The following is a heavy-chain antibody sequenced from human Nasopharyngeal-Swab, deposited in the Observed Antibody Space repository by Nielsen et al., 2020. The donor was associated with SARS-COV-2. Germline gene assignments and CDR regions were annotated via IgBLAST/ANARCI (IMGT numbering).Heavy chain of an antibody. CDR1: GGSFSGYF. Sequence: SETLSLTCAVYGGSFSGYFWSWIRQPPGKGLEWIGEINHSGSTNYNPSLKSRVIISVDTSKNQFSLKLSSVTAADTAAYYCARYRQYRGYYYYGMDVWGQGTTVTVSS. V-gene: IGHV4-34*01. CDR2: INHSGST. J-gene: IGHJ6*02. D-gene: IGHD6-13*01. CDR3: ARYRQYRGYYYYGMDV.